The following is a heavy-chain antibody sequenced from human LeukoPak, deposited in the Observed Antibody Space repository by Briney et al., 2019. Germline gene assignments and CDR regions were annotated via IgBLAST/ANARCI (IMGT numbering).Heavy chain of an antibody. J-gene: IGHJ3*02. CDR2: IIPIFGTA. Sequence: GASVKVSCKASGGTFSSYAISWVRQAPGQGLEWMGRIIPIFGTANYAQKFQGRVTITTDESTSTAYMELSSLRSEDTAVYYCARRRWQLVADAFDIWGQGTMVTVSS. V-gene: IGHV1-69*05. CDR1: GGTFSSYA. D-gene: IGHD6-13*01. CDR3: ARRRWQLVADAFDI.